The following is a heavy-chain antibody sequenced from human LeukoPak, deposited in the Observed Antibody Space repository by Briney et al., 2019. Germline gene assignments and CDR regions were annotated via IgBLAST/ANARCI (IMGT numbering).Heavy chain of an antibody. Sequence: GGSLRLSCEAPGFIFINYALSWVRQAPGKGLEWVSTISGHGGDTFYADSLKGRFTISRDNSRNTLYLQLTSLRAEDTAVYYCAKDGGVSRGSFDIWGQGTMVTVSS. D-gene: IGHD3-3*01. CDR3: AKDGGVSRGSFDI. J-gene: IGHJ3*02. V-gene: IGHV3-23*01. CDR2: ISGHGGDT. CDR1: GFIFINYA.